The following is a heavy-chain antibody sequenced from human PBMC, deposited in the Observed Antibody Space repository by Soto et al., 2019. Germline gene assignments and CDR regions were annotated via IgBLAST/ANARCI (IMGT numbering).Heavy chain of an antibody. Sequence: LRLSCAASGFTFSSYGMHWVRQAPGKGLEWVAVIWYDGSNKYYADSVKGRFTISRDNSKNTLYLQMNSLRAEDTAVYYCVRDTRYYDFCSGYYYGMDVWGQGTTVTVSS. CDR1: GFTFSSYG. CDR2: IWYDGSNK. V-gene: IGHV3-33*01. CDR3: VRDTRYYDFCSGYYYGMDV. D-gene: IGHD3-3*01. J-gene: IGHJ6*02.